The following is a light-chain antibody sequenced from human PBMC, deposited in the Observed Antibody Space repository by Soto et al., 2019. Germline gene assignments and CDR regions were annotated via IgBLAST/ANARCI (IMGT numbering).Light chain of an antibody. Sequence: QSALTQPDSVSGSPGQSITISCTGTSSDVGSYNLVSWYQQHPGKAPKLMIYEGSKRPSGVSNRFSGSKSGNTASLTISGLQAEDEADYYCCSYAGSSTFDVVFGGGTKVTVL. J-gene: IGLJ2*01. V-gene: IGLV2-23*03. CDR3: CSYAGSSTFDVV. CDR2: EGS. CDR1: SSDVGSYNL.